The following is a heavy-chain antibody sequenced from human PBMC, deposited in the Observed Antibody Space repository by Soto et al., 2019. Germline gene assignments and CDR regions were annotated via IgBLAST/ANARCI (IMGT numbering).Heavy chain of an antibody. D-gene: IGHD3-10*01. CDR2: ISGDASRI. V-gene: IGHV3-30*03. Sequence: QVQLVESGGGVVQPGTSLRLSCVASGFGFNFFGIHWVRQAPGKGLEWVAGISGDASRIYYADDLKGRVTISRVNSENTLYLQMNSLRPEDTAVYYCARDRDAGWFVMDVWGQGTTVTV. CDR3: ARDRDAGWFVMDV. CDR1: GFGFNFFG. J-gene: IGHJ6*02.